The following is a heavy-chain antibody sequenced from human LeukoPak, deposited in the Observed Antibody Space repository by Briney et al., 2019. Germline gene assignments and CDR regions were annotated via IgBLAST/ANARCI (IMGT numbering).Heavy chain of an antibody. Sequence: GGSLRLSCTASGFTIYSNYISWVRRAPGKGLEWVSIIHNDDRTYYADSVKGRFTISRDNSKNTVYLQMNSLRVEDTAVYYCLQFAYWGQGTLVTVTS. V-gene: IGHV3-66*01. D-gene: IGHD3-10*01. CDR1: GFTIYSNY. CDR3: LQFAY. J-gene: IGHJ4*02. CDR2: IHNDDRT.